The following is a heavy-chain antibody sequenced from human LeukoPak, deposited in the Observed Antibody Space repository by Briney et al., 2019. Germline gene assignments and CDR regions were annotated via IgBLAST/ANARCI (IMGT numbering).Heavy chain of an antibody. CDR1: GFTFSSYA. CDR2: ISGSGGST. CDR3: AKKYGFWSGPDY. D-gene: IGHD3-3*01. J-gene: IGHJ4*02. Sequence: GGSLRLSCAASGFTFSSYAMNWVRQAPGKGLEWVSAISGSGGSTYYADSVKGQFTISRDNSKNTLYLQMNSLRVEETAVYYCAKKYGFWSGPDYWGQGTLVTVSS. V-gene: IGHV3-23*01.